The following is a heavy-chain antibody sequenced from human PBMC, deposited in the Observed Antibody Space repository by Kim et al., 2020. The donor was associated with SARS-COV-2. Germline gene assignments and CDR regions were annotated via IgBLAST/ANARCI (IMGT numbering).Heavy chain of an antibody. D-gene: IGHD4-4*01. Sequence: GGSLRLSCAASGFTFSIYGMHWVRQAPGRGLEWVAVIRNDGSNTYYADSVKGRFTISRDNSKKMLYLQMNSLRAEDTAVYYCSNFDSWGQGTLVIVSS. V-gene: IGHV3-33*01. CDR1: GFTFSIYG. CDR3: SNFDS. CDR2: IRNDGSNT. J-gene: IGHJ4*02.